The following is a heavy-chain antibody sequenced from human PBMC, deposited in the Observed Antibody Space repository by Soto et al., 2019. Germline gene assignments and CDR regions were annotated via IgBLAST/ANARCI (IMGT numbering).Heavy chain of an antibody. J-gene: IGHJ3*02. D-gene: IGHD2-2*01. CDR3: AKDPFVVVPAANDWGAFDI. V-gene: IGHV3-9*01. CDR1: GFTFDDYA. CDR2: ISWNSGSI. Sequence: EVQLVESGGGLVQPGRSLRLSCAASGFTFDDYAMHWVRQAPGKGLEWVSGISWNSGSIGYADSVKGRFTISRDNAKNSLYLQMNSLRAEDTALYYCAKDPFVVVPAANDWGAFDIWGPGTMVTVSS.